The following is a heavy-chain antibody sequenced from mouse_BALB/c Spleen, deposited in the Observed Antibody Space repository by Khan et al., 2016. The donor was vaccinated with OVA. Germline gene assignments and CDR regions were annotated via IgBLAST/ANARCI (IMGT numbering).Heavy chain of an antibody. Sequence: VQLQQSGAELVKPGASVKLSCTASGFNIKDTYMHWVKQRPEQGLEWIGRIDPANGNTKSDPKFQGKATITADTSSNTAYLPLSSLTSEDTAVYYCARDYWDEFTYWGQGTLVTVSA. CDR3: ARDYWDEFTY. V-gene: IGHV14-3*02. J-gene: IGHJ3*01. CDR2: IDPANGNT. CDR1: GFNIKDTY. D-gene: IGHD4-1*01.